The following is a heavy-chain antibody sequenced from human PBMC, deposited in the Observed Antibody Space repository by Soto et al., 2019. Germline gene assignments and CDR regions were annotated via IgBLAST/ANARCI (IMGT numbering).Heavy chain of an antibody. V-gene: IGHV4-59*01. D-gene: IGHD6-13*01. CDR3: ARSYSSSWYGMDV. CDR1: GGSISSYY. CDR2: IYYSGST. J-gene: IGHJ6*02. Sequence: LSLTCTVSGGSISSYYWSWIRQPPGKGLEWIGYIYYSGSTNYNPSLKSRVTISVDTSKNQFSLKLSSVTAADTAVYYCARSYSSSWYGMDVWGQGTTVTVSS.